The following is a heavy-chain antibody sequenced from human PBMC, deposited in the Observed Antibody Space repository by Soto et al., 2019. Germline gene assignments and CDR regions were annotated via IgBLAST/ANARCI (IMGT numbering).Heavy chain of an antibody. CDR3: ARDRSYYYDSSGYYQDDAFDI. V-gene: IGHV1-46*01. J-gene: IGHJ3*02. Sequence: QVQLVQSGAEVKKPGASVKVSCKASGYTLTSYYMHWVRQAPGQGLEWMGIINPSGGSTSYAQKFQGRVTMTRDTSTSTVYMELSSLRSEDTAVYYCARDRSYYYDSSGYYQDDAFDIWGQGTMVTVSS. CDR1: GYTLTSYY. D-gene: IGHD3-22*01. CDR2: INPSGGST.